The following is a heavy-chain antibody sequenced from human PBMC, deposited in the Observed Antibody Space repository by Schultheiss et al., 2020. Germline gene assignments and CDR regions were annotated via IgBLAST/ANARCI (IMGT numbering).Heavy chain of an antibody. CDR1: GYTFTSYG. V-gene: IGHV1-18*01. J-gene: IGHJ4*02. Sequence: ASVKVSGKASGYTFTSYGISWVRQAPGQGLEWMGWISAYNGNTNYAQKLQGRVTMTTDTSTSTAYMELSSLRSEDTAVYYCARGQEVATGYYFDYWGQGTLVTVSS. CDR3: ARGQEVATGYYFDY. CDR2: ISAYNGNT. D-gene: IGHD5-12*01.